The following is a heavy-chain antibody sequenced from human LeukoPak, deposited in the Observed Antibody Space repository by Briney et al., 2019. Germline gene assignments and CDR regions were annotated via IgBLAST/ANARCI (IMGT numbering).Heavy chain of an antibody. Sequence: SETLSLTCTVSGGSLSSYYWSWIRQPPGKGLEWIGYIYYSGSTNYNPSLKSRVTISVDTSKNQFSLKLSSVTAADTAVYYCARHFIGWFGELFPIYFDYWGQGTLVTVSS. CDR3: ARHFIGWFGELFPIYFDY. V-gene: IGHV4-59*08. J-gene: IGHJ4*02. D-gene: IGHD3-10*01. CDR2: IYYSGST. CDR1: GGSLSSYY.